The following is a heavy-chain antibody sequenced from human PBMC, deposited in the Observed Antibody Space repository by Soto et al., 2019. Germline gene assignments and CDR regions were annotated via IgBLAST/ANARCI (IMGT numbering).Heavy chain of an antibody. CDR3: ARGRGYSYGLDP. D-gene: IGHD5-18*01. Sequence: SENLSLTCTVSGDSISSINNYWSWIRQPPGEGLEWIGFISYSGTTSYSPSLKSRVAISLDTSKNQFSLSLNFVTAADTAVYYCARGRGYSYGLDPWGQGSLVTVS. CDR1: GDSISSINNY. J-gene: IGHJ5*02. CDR2: ISYSGTT. V-gene: IGHV4-30-4*01.